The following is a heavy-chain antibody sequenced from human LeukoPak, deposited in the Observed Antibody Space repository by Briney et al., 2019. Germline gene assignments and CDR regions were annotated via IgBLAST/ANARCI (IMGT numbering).Heavy chain of an antibody. V-gene: IGHV4-61*01. CDR1: DGSVSSGNLY. CDR2: IYYSGST. Sequence: SETLSLTCTVSDGSVSSGNLYWSWIRQPPGKGLEWIGYIYYSGSTNYNPSLKSRVTISVDTSKNQFSLKLNSVTAADTAVYYCARENNYFDYWGQGTLVTVSS. J-gene: IGHJ4*02. CDR3: ARENNYFDY.